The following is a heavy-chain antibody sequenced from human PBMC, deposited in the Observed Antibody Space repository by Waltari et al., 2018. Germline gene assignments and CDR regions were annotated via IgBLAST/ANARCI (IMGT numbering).Heavy chain of an antibody. CDR1: GYSFIDYF. J-gene: IGHJ4*02. D-gene: IGHD6-25*01. CDR2: IDPEDGEI. CDR3: APLPGGSGQTFDY. Sequence: EVHLVQSGAEVKKPGATVKIACKASGYSFIDYFMHWVQQAPGKGVEWMGRIDPEDGEIVYAEKFQGRVTMTADTSGDTAYLELTGLTSGDTAVYYCAPLPGGSGQTFDYWGQGTLVTVSS. V-gene: IGHV1-69-2*01.